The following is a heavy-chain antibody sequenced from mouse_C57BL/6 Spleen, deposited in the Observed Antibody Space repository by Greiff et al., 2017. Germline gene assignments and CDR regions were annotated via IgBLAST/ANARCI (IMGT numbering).Heavy chain of an antibody. V-gene: IGHV14-3*02. J-gene: IGHJ1*01. CDR2: IDPANGNT. CDR3: ANWDWYFDV. Sequence: EVQLQQSGAELVKPGASVKLSCTASGFNIKDTYMHWVKQRPEQGLEWIGRIDPANGNTKYDPKFQGKATITVDTSYNTAYLQLSSLTSEDTAVYYCANWDWYFDVWGAGTTVTVSS. CDR1: GFNIKDTY. D-gene: IGHD4-1*01.